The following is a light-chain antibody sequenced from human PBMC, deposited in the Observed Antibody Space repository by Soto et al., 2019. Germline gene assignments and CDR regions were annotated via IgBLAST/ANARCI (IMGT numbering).Light chain of an antibody. V-gene: IGLV2-14*01. CDR1: SSDVGYFNY. Sequence: QSALTQPASVSGSPGQSITISCTGTSSDVGYFNYVSWYQHHPGKAPKLIIYEVSNRPSGVSNRFSASKSGNTASLTISGLQAEDEADYYCSSYTTSSTQVFGGGTKLTAL. J-gene: IGLJ3*02. CDR2: EVS. CDR3: SSYTTSSTQV.